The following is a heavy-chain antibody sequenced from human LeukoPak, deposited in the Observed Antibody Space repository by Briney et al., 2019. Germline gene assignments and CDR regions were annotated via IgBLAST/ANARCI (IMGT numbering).Heavy chain of an antibody. V-gene: IGHV3-30*14. CDR1: GFTFSSYA. J-gene: IGHJ3*02. CDR3: AREWDYYGSGSLGAFDI. CDR2: ISYDGSNK. D-gene: IGHD3-10*01. Sequence: GGSLRLSCAASGFTFSSYAMHWVRQAPGKGLEWVAVISYDGSNKYYADSVKGRFTISRDNSKNTLYLQMNSLRAEDTAVYYCAREWDYYGSGSLGAFDIWGQGTMVTVSS.